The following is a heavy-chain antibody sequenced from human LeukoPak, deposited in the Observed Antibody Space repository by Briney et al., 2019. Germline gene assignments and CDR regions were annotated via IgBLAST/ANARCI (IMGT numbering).Heavy chain of an antibody. CDR1: GYTFTSYG. D-gene: IGHD3-10*01. V-gene: IGHV1-2*06. Sequence: ASVKVSCKASGYTFTSYGISWVRQAPGQGLEWMGRINPNSGGTNYAQKFQGRVTMTRDTSISTAYMELSRLRSDDTAVYYCARALFGYYGSGSYYSPDAFDIWGQGTMVTVSS. CDR2: INPNSGGT. CDR3: ARALFGYYGSGSYYSPDAFDI. J-gene: IGHJ3*02.